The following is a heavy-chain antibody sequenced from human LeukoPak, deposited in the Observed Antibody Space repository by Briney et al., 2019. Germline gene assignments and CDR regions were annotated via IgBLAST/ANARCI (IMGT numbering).Heavy chain of an antibody. V-gene: IGHV3-33*01. D-gene: IGHD5-24*01. CDR2: TWYDGSNK. CDR1: RFTFRNYG. J-gene: IGHJ4*02. Sequence: GGSLRLSCAASRFTFRNYGMHWVRQAPGKGLEWVAVTWYDGSNKYYADSVKGRFTISRDNSKNTLYLQMNSLRAEDTATYYCVRDRDNHYFDFWGQGTLVTVSS. CDR3: VRDRDNHYFDF.